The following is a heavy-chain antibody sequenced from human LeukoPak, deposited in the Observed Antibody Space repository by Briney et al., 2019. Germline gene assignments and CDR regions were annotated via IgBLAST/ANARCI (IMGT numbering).Heavy chain of an antibody. Sequence: SVKVSCKASGGTFSSYAISWVRQAPGQGLEWMGGIIPIFGTANYAQKFQGRVTITADESTSTAYMELSSLRSEDTAVYYCAKTPCGGDCYYYYYGMDVWGQGTTVSVSS. D-gene: IGHD2-21*02. V-gene: IGHV1-69*13. CDR1: GGTFSSYA. CDR3: AKTPCGGDCYYYYYGMDV. J-gene: IGHJ6*02. CDR2: IIPIFGTA.